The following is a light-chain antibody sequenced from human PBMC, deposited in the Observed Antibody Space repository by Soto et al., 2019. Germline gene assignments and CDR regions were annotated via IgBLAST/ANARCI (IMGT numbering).Light chain of an antibody. Sequence: DIQMTQSPSSLSASVGDRVTITCQTSQNISKYLTWYQQSPGKAPNLLISDASNLETGVPSRFSGRGSGTNFTLTISSLQPEDIGRYYCHQYDDIPYTFGQGTSLQIK. J-gene: IGKJ2*01. CDR1: QNISKY. CDR2: DAS. V-gene: IGKV1-33*01. CDR3: HQYDDIPYT.